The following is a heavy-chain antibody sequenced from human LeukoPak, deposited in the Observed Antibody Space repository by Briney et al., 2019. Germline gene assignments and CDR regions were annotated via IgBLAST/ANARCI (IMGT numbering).Heavy chain of an antibody. CDR3: AKSRSDVVDY. J-gene: IGHJ4*02. D-gene: IGHD3-3*01. CDR2: ISYDGSNK. CDR1: GFTLSTYD. V-gene: IGHV3-30*18. Sequence: GGSLRLSCAASGFTLSTYDMHWVRQAPGKGLEWVAVISYDGSNKYYADSVKGRFTISRDNSKNTLYLQMNSLRAEDTAVYYCAKSRSDVVDYWGQGTLVTVSS.